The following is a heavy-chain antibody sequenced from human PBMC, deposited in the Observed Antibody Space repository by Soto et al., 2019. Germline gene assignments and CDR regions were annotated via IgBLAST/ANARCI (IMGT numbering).Heavy chain of an antibody. J-gene: IGHJ4*02. CDR1: GGSISSGGYY. D-gene: IGHD6-19*01. CDR3: ARGGYSSGWYSGFFDY. V-gene: IGHV4-31*03. Sequence: QVQLQESGPGLVKPSQTLSLTCTVSGGSISSGGYYWSWIRQHPGKGLEWIGYIYYSGSTYYNPSLKSRITISVDTSKNQFSLKLSSVTAADTAVYYCARGGYSSGWYSGFFDYWGQGTLVTVSS. CDR2: IYYSGST.